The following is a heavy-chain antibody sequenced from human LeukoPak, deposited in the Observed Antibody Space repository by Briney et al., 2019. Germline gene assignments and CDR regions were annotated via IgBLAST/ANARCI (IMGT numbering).Heavy chain of an antibody. CDR1: GGTFSSYA. J-gene: IGHJ4*02. D-gene: IGHD4-17*01. V-gene: IGHV1-69*13. CDR3: AREPWGYGDYQSYFDY. Sequence: SVKVSCKASGGTFSSYAISWVRQAPGQGLEWTGGIIPIFGTANYAQKFQGRVTITADESTSTAYMELSSLRSEDTAVYYCAREPWGYGDYQSYFDYWGQGTLVTVSS. CDR2: IIPIFGTA.